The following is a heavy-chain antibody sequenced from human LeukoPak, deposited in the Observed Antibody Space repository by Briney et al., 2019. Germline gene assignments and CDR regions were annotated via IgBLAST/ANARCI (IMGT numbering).Heavy chain of an antibody. CDR1: GGSISSYY. D-gene: IGHD6-6*01. Sequence: SETLSLTCTVSGGSISSYYWSWIRQPPGKGLEWIGSIYYSGSTYYNPSLKSRVTISVDTSKNQFSLKLSSVTAADTAVYYCARRRSSSSYDYWGQGTLVTVSS. J-gene: IGHJ4*02. V-gene: IGHV4-59*05. CDR2: IYYSGST. CDR3: ARRRSSSSYDY.